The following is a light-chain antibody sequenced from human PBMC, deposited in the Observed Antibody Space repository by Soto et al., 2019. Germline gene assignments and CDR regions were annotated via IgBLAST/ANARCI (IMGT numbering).Light chain of an antibody. V-gene: IGKV3-11*01. J-gene: IGKJ1*01. Sequence: DIVLTQSPATLSLSPGERATLSCRASQSVSSYLAWYQHKPGQAPRLLIYDASNRATGIPARFSGSGSGTDFTLTISSLEPEDFAVYYCHQYGSSRTLGQGTRVDIK. CDR3: HQYGSSRT. CDR2: DAS. CDR1: QSVSSY.